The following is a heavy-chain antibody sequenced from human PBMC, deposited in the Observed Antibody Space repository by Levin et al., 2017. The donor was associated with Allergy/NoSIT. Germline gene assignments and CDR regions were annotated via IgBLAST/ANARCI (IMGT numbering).Heavy chain of an antibody. Sequence: SGGSLRLSCAVSGFPFSIFGMSWFRQAPGKGLEWVSSINDNGLNTHYADGVEGRFTISRDNSKSKLYLQMSSLRAEDTAVYYCASEPQNDFDLWGQGTLVTVSS. CDR1: GFPFSIFG. CDR3: ASEPQNDFDL. CDR2: INDNGLNT. D-gene: IGHD1-14*01. V-gene: IGHV3-23*01. J-gene: IGHJ4*02.